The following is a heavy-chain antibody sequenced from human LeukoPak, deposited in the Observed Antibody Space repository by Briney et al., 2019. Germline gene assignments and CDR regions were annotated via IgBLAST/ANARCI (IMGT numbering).Heavy chain of an antibody. Sequence: GGSLRLSCAASGFTFSDYYMSWIRQAPGKGLEWVLYISSSGSTIYYADSVKGRFTISRDNAKNSLYLQMNSLRAEDTAVYSCARDLGFFDAFDIWGQGTMVTVSS. CDR3: ARDLGFFDAFDI. CDR1: GFTFSDYY. CDR2: ISSSGSTI. D-gene: IGHD3-10*01. J-gene: IGHJ3*02. V-gene: IGHV3-11*01.